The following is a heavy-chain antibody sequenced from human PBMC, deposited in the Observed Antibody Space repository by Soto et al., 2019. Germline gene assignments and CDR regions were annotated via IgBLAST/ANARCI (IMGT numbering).Heavy chain of an antibody. J-gene: IGHJ5*02. CDR1: GYTFTSYG. Sequence: SVKVSCKASGYTFTSYGISWVRQAPGQGLEWMGWISAYNGNTNYAQKLQGRVTVTTDTSTSTAYMELRSLRSDDTAVYYCARVARQPHNWFDPWGQGTLVTVSS. V-gene: IGHV1-18*04. CDR3: ARVARQPHNWFDP. D-gene: IGHD6-13*01. CDR2: ISAYNGNT.